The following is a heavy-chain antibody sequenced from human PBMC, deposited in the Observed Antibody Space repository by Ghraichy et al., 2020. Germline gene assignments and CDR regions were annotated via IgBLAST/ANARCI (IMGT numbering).Heavy chain of an antibody. Sequence: GVLNISCAASGFTFSSYAMSWVRQAPGKGLEWVSAISGSGGSTYYADSVKGRFTISRDNSKNTLYLQMNSLRAVDTAVYYCAKPWSSSSWYTLDYWGQGTLVTVSS. V-gene: IGHV3-23*01. J-gene: IGHJ4*02. CDR3: AKPWSSSSWYTLDY. D-gene: IGHD6-13*01. CDR1: GFTFSSYA. CDR2: ISGSGGST.